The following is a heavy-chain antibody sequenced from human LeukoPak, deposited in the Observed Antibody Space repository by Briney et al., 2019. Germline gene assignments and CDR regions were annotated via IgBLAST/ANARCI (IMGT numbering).Heavy chain of an antibody. D-gene: IGHD3-22*01. Sequence: PSETLSLTCTVSGGSISSYYWSWIRLPPGKGLEWIGYIYYSGSTNYNPSLKSRVTISVDTSKNQFSLKLSSVTAADTAVYYCARGLTTYYDRSGDDYWGQGTLVTVSS. CDR3: ARGLTTYYDRSGDDY. CDR1: GGSISSYY. V-gene: IGHV4-59*01. CDR2: IYYSGST. J-gene: IGHJ4*02.